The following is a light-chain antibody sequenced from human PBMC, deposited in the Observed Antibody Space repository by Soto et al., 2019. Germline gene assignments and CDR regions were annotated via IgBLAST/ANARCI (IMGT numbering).Light chain of an antibody. CDR1: QSVSSSY. Sequence: EIVLTQSPGTLSLSPGERATLSCRARQSVSSSYLAWYQQKPGQAPRQLIYGPSSRATAIPDRFSGSGSGTDFTLTIARLEPEDFAVYYCQQYRTSFGGGTRVEIK. CDR2: GPS. CDR3: QQYRTS. J-gene: IGKJ4*01. V-gene: IGKV3-20*01.